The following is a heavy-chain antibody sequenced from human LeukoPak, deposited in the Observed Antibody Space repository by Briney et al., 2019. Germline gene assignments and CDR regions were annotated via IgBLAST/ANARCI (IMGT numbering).Heavy chain of an antibody. Sequence: GGSLRLSCAASGFTFSSYWMSWVRQAPGKGLEWVANIKQDGSEKYYVDSVKGRFTISRDNAKNLLYLQMNSPRAEDTAVYYCARDEYVDIVATIPYGMDVWGQGTTVTVSS. J-gene: IGHJ6*02. CDR2: IKQDGSEK. CDR3: ARDEYVDIVATIPYGMDV. D-gene: IGHD5-12*01. CDR1: GFTFSSYW. V-gene: IGHV3-7*01.